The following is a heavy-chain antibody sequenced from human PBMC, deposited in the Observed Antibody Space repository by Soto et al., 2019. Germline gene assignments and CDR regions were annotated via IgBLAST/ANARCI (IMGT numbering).Heavy chain of an antibody. CDR3: AKDPKCCTIGSHFLDNWFDP. CDR2: ISYDGSHQ. V-gene: IGHV3-30*18. D-gene: IGHD2-8*01. J-gene: IGHJ5*02. CDR1: GLTFSNYG. Sequence: GGSLRLSCAAFGLTFSNYGMHWVPQTPGKXLEWVAVISYDGSHQFYTDSVKGRFTISRDNSKNTLYLQMNSLKTEDTAMYYCAKDPKCCTIGSHFLDNWFDPWGQGTLVTVSS.